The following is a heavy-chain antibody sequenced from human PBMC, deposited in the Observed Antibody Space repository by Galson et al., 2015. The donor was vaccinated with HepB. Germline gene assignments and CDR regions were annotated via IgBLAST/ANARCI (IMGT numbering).Heavy chain of an antibody. CDR3: ARDRTKYSGSYYHAFDI. CDR2: ISSSSSTI. Sequence: SLRLSCAASGFTFSSYSMNWVRQAPGKGLEWVSYISSSSSTIYYADSVKGRFTISRDNAKNSLYLQMNSLRAEDTAVYYCARDRTKYSGSYYHAFDIWGQGTMVTVSS. J-gene: IGHJ3*02. D-gene: IGHD1-26*01. V-gene: IGHV3-48*04. CDR1: GFTFSSYS.